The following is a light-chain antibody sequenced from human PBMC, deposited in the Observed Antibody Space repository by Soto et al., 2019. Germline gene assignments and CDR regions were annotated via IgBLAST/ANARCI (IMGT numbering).Light chain of an antibody. V-gene: IGKV2-24*01. Sequence: DIVLTQTPLSSPVTLGQPASISCRSSQSIVHSDGNTYFHWLQQRPGQPPRLLIYKISKRFPGVTNRFGGSGAGTDFTLKISRVEAEDVGVYYCMQATQSYTFGQGTKLEIK. CDR2: KIS. CDR1: QSIVHSDGNTY. J-gene: IGKJ2*01. CDR3: MQATQSYT.